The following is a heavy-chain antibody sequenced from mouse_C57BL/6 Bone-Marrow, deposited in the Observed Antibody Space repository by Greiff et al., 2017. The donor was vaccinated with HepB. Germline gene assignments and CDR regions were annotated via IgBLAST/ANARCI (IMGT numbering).Heavy chain of an antibody. CDR3: ARGDYYGSSYGYAMDY. CDR2: IYPGSGST. J-gene: IGHJ4*01. D-gene: IGHD1-1*01. Sequence: QVQLKQSGAELVKPGASVKMSCKASGYTFTSYWITWVKQRPGQGLEWIGDIYPGSGSTNYNEKFKSKATLTVDTSSSTAYMQLSSLTSEDSAVYYCARGDYYGSSYGYAMDYWGQGTSVTVSS. V-gene: IGHV1-55*01. CDR1: GYTFTSYW.